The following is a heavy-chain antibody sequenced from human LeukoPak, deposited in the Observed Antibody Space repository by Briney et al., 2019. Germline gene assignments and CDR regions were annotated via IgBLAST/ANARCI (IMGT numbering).Heavy chain of an antibody. V-gene: IGHV3-21*01. Sequence: GASLRLSCAASGFTFSSYAMSWVRQAPGKGLEWVSSISSSSSYIYYADSVKGRFTISRDNAKNSLYLQMNSLRAEDTAVYYCARAVDDGDYFDYWGQGTLVTVSS. J-gene: IGHJ4*02. D-gene: IGHD5-12*01. CDR1: GFTFSSYA. CDR2: ISSSSSYI. CDR3: ARAVDDGDYFDY.